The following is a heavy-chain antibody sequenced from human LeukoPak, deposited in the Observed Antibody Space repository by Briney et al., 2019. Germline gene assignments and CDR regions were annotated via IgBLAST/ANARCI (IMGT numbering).Heavy chain of an antibody. Sequence: SGGSLRLSCAASGFTFSSFAMSWVRQAPGKGPEWVSSIGDSDERSSYADSVKGRFTISRDNSKNTLYLQLNSLTVDDTAVYYCARPAGRVRGWYFDLWGRGTLVTVSS. V-gene: IGHV3-23*01. CDR2: IGDSDERS. CDR1: GFTFSSFA. J-gene: IGHJ2*01. D-gene: IGHD3-10*02. CDR3: ARPAGRVRGWYFDL.